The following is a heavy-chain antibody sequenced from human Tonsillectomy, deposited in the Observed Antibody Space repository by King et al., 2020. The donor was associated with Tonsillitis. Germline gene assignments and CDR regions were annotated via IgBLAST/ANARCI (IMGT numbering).Heavy chain of an antibody. CDR3: AKDKVAPMPRYAFDF. V-gene: IGHV3-23*04. D-gene: IGHD5-12*01. CDR1: GFTFTNYA. J-gene: IGHJ3*01. Sequence: VQLVASGGGLVQPGGSLRLSCAASGFTFTNYAMSWVRQAPGKGLEWVSAISGRGGSTFSVDSVKGRLNSSGDNSKNELYLQMNSLRSEVTSVYYCAKDKVAPMPRYAFDFWGQGRIVTVSS. CDR2: ISGRGGST.